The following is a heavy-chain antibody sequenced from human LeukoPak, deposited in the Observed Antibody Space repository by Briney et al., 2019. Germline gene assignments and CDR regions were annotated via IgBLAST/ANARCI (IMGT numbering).Heavy chain of an antibody. D-gene: IGHD3/OR15-3a*01. CDR1: GFSVSTSY. J-gene: IGHJ4*02. CDR2: IYSDGST. V-gene: IGHV3-53*01. CDR3: ARGTLDN. Sequence: PGGSLRLSCAASGFSVSTSYINWVRQAPGKGLEWVSVIYSDGSTKYADSVKARFTISRDNSKNTVYLQMKSLRVGDTAVYYCARGTLDNWGQGTLVTVSS.